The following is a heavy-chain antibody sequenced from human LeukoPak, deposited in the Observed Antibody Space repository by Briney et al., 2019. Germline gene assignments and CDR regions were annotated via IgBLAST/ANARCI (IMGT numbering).Heavy chain of an antibody. CDR1: GGSISSYY. V-gene: IGHV4-59*08. Sequence: PSETLSFTCSVSGGSISSYYWSWIRQPPGQGLEWIGNIYYSGSTNYNPSLKSRVTISVDTSKNQFSLRLSSVTAADTAVYYCARLTRGYSYRVRACDICVQGTMVTVSS. CDR3: ARLTRGYSYRVRACDI. D-gene: IGHD5-18*01. CDR2: IYYSGST. J-gene: IGHJ3*02.